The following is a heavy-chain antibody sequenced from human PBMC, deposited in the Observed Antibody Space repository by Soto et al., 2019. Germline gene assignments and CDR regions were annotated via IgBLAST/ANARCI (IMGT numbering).Heavy chain of an antibody. V-gene: IGHV1-69*01. D-gene: IGHD2-2*01. J-gene: IGHJ6*02. CDR2: IIPISDTT. Sequence: QVQLVQSGAEVKKPGSSVKVSCKASGGTFSSYAISWVRQAPGQGLEWMGGIIPISDTTNYAQKFQGRVTITGDETTSTAYMALSSLRSEDTAVYYCARSQGSSTSLEIYYYYYYGMDVWGQGTTVTVSS. CDR3: ARSQGSSTSLEIYYYYYYGMDV. CDR1: GGTFSSYA.